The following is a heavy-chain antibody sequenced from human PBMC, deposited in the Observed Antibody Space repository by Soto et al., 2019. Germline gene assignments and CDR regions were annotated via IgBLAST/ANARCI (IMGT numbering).Heavy chain of an antibody. V-gene: IGHV4-59*01. CDR2: IYYSGIT. Sequence: ASETLSLTCTVSGGSISSDYWSWIRQPPGKGLEWIGYIYYSGITNYNPTLKHRVTISVDTSKNQFSLNLSSVTAPDTAVYYCARYVGVAPCSVVSCYSGRGAFDIWGQGTMVTVSS. J-gene: IGHJ3*02. CDR1: GGSISSDY. CDR3: ARYVGVAPCSVVSCYSGRGAFDI. D-gene: IGHD2-15*01.